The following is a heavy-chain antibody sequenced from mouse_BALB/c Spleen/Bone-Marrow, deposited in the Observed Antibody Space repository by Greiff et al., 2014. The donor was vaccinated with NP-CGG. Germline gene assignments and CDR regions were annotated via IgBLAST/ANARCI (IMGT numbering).Heavy chain of an antibody. V-gene: IGHV5-17*02. J-gene: IGHJ4*01. CDR3: ARHYGTIYYYAMDY. CDR2: ISSGGSTI. Sequence: EVQGVESGGGLVQPGGSRKLSCAASGFTFSSFGMHWVRQAPEKGLEWVAYISSGGSTIYYANTGKGRFTISRDNPKNTLFLQMTSLRSEDTAMYYCARHYGTIYYYAMDYWGQGTSVTVSS. D-gene: IGHD2-1*01. CDR1: GFTFSSFG.